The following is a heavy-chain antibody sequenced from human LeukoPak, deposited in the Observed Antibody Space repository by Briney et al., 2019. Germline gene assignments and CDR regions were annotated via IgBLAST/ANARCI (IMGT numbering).Heavy chain of an antibody. V-gene: IGHV3-74*01. J-gene: IGHJ4*02. CDR1: GFTFSSYW. CDR2: INSDGTTT. D-gene: IGHD4-17*01. CDR3: AKGRGTTVTSAANY. Sequence: GGSLRLSCAVSGFTFSSYWMHWVRQAPGKGLVWVARINSDGTTTTYADSVKGRFTISRDNSKNTLSLQMNSLRAEDTAVYYCAKGRGTTVTSAANYWGQGTLVTVSS.